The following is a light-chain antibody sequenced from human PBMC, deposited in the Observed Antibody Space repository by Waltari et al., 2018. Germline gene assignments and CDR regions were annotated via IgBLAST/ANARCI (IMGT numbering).Light chain of an antibody. CDR3: YQHSSGYS. Sequence: VILTQSPATLSLSPGERATLSCRASQSVSGYLAWYHQKPGQAPRLLIYGSSSRATGIPDRFSGSGSGTDFTLTISSLEPEDVGVYHCYQHSSGYSFGQGTKVEIK. CDR1: QSVSGY. V-gene: IGKV3-11*01. J-gene: IGKJ2*03. CDR2: GSS.